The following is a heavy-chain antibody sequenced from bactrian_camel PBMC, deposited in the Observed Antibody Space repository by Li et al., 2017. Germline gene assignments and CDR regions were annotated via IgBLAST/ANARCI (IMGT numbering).Heavy chain of an antibody. CDR2: IATGSGNT. D-gene: IGHD4*01. CDR3: GALRTTMWVGDHC. V-gene: IGHV3S66*01. J-gene: IGHJ4*01. CDR1: RGFDDADAE. Sequence: VQLVESGGGSVEIGGSLTLACAASRGFDDADAEWGWFRQAPGKEREGVAGIATGSGNTYYADSVKGRFTISQDNAKNTVYLQMNSLKPEDTAVYYCGALRTTMWVGDHCWGRGTQVTVS.